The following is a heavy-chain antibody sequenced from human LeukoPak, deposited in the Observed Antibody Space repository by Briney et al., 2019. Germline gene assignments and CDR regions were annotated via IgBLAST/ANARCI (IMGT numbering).Heavy chain of an antibody. V-gene: IGHV3-74*03. D-gene: IGHD4-17*01. CDR1: GFTFSTFW. CDR2: VSGDGSST. J-gene: IGHJ4*02. CDR3: ARASTTVPNLLDN. Sequence: GGSLRLSCVASGFTFSTFWMHWVRQVPGKGLLWVSRVSGDGSSTKYADSLKGRFTISRDNAKNTQYLQMNSLRAEDTAVYFCARASTTVPNLLDNWGQGTLVTVSS.